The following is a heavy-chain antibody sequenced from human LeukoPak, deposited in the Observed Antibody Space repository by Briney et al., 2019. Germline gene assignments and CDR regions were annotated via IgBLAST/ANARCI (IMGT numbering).Heavy chain of an antibody. CDR1: GFTFSNYW. CDR3: ARENVDTGAFDI. CDR2: IKQDGSDK. Sequence: GGSLRLSCAASGFTFSNYWMSWVRQAPGKGLEWVANIKQDGSDKNYVDSVKGRFTISRDNAKNSLYLQMNSLRAEDTAVYYCARENVDTGAFDIWGQGTMVTVSS. D-gene: IGHD5-18*01. V-gene: IGHV3-7*01. J-gene: IGHJ3*02.